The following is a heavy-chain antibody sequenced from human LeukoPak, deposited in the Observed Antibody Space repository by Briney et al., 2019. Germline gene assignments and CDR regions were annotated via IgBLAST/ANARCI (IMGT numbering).Heavy chain of an antibody. Sequence: SETLSLTCTVSGGSISSYYWSWIRQPPGKGLEWIGYIYYSGSTKYNPSLKSRVTISVDTSKNQFSLKLSSVTAADTAVYYCARGGGPDAFDIWGQGTMVTVSS. D-gene: IGHD4-23*01. CDR2: IYYSGST. CDR3: ARGGGPDAFDI. J-gene: IGHJ3*02. V-gene: IGHV4-59*01. CDR1: GGSISSYY.